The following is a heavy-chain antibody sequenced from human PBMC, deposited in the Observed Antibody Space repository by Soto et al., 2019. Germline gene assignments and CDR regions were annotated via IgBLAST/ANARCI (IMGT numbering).Heavy chain of an antibody. Sequence: SQTLSLTCAISGDSVSSSSAARNWVRQSPSRGLEWLGRTYYRSKWYNDYAISVKSRVTINPDTSKNQFSLQLNSVTPEDTAVYYCARGRLSLDAFDIWGQGTMVTVSS. CDR1: GDSVSSSSAA. V-gene: IGHV6-1*01. CDR3: ARGRLSLDAFDI. CDR2: TYYRSKWYN. J-gene: IGHJ3*02.